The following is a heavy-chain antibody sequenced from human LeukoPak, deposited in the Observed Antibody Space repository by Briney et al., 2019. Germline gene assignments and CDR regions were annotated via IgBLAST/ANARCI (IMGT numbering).Heavy chain of an antibody. Sequence: SETLSLTCTVSGGSISSSSYYWGWIRQPPGKGLEWIGNIYYSGSTYYNPSLKSRVTISVDTSKNQFSLKLSSVTAADTAVYYCARRTNYNYYMDVWGKGTTVTISS. V-gene: IGHV4-39*01. CDR2: IYYSGST. CDR1: GGSISSSSYY. J-gene: IGHJ6*03. CDR3: ARRTNYNYYMDV.